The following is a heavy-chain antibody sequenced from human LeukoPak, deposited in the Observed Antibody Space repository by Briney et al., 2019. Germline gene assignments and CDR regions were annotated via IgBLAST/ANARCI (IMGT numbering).Heavy chain of an antibody. D-gene: IGHD1-26*01. V-gene: IGHV3-23*01. J-gene: IGHJ4*02. CDR3: AKAMRSTYSLYSGSYPDKYYFDY. Sequence: QSGGSLRLSCAASGFTFSCYAMSWVRQAPGKGLEWVSAISGSGGSTYYADSVKGRFTISRDNSKNTLYLQMNSLRAEDTAAYYCAKAMRSTYSLYSGSYPDKYYFDYWGQGTLVTVSS. CDR1: GFTFSCYA. CDR2: ISGSGGST.